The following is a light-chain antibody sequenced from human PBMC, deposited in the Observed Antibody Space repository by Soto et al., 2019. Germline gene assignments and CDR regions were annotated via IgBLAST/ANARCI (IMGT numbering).Light chain of an antibody. CDR1: QRVSSSY. J-gene: IGKJ2*01. CDR3: QQYGSSPPT. CDR2: GAS. Sequence: EIVLTQSPGTLSLSPGERATLSCRASQRVSSSYLAWYQQKPGQAPRLLIYGASSRATGIPERFSGSGSGADFTLTISRLEPEDFAVYYCQQYGSSPPTFGQGTKLEIK. V-gene: IGKV3-20*01.